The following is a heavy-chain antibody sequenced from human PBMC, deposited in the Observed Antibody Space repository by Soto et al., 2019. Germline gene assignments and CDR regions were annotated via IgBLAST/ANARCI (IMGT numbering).Heavy chain of an antibody. J-gene: IGHJ3*02. CDR1: GGSISSSNW. CDR2: IYHSGST. Sequence: QVQLQESGPGLVKPSGTLSLTCAVSGGSISSSNWWSWVRQPPGKGLEWIGEIYHSGSTNYNPSLMSRVTISVDKSKNQFSLKLSSVTAADTAVYYCARDRHDYVWGSYRFDAFDIWGQGTMVTVSS. D-gene: IGHD3-16*02. CDR3: ARDRHDYVWGSYRFDAFDI. V-gene: IGHV4-4*02.